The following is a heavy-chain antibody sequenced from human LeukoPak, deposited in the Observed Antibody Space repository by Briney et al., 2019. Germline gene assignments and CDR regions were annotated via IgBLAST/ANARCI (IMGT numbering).Heavy chain of an antibody. Sequence: SGGSLRLSCAASGFTFSSYWMSWVRQAPGKGLEWVANIKQDGSEKYYVDSVKGRFTISRDNAKNSLYLQMNSLRAEDTAVYYRARGALEVVTLALYYYYYMDVWGKGTTVTVSS. CDR2: IKQDGSEK. D-gene: IGHD3-22*01. V-gene: IGHV3-7*01. J-gene: IGHJ6*03. CDR1: GFTFSSYW. CDR3: ARGALEVVTLALYYYYYMDV.